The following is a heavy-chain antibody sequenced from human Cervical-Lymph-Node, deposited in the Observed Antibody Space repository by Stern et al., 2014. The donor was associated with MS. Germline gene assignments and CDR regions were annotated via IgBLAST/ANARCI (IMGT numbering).Heavy chain of an antibody. V-gene: IGHV3-30-3*01. CDR2: VSYDGTQR. D-gene: IGHD3-10*01. Sequence: VPLLESGGGVVQPGRSLSLSCVASGFTFSTYAMHWVRQAPGKGLEWVAFVSYDGTQRNSTDSVKARFTISRDNSKNTLYLHMNSLRDEDTAVYFCARGGRGVGLEYWGQGALVTVSS. CDR1: GFTFSTYA. J-gene: IGHJ4*02. CDR3: ARGGRGVGLEY.